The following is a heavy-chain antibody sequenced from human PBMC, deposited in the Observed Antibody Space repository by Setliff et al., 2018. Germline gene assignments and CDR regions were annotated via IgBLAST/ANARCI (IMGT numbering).Heavy chain of an antibody. CDR3: ARGWGSGWSKEGAFDI. Sequence: SETLSLTCAVYGGSFSGYYWSWLRQPPGKGLEWIGEINHSGGTNYNPSLKSRVTISVDTSKNQFSLKLSSVTAADTAVYYCARGWGSGWSKEGAFDIWGQGTMVTVSS. CDR1: GGSFSGYY. CDR2: INHSGGT. J-gene: IGHJ3*02. V-gene: IGHV4-34*01. D-gene: IGHD6-19*01.